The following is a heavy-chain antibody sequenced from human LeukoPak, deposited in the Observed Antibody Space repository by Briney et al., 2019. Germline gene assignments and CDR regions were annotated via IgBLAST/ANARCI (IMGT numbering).Heavy chain of an antibody. CDR1: GFTFSDYY. V-gene: IGHV3-11*01. Sequence: PGGSLRLSCAASGFTFSDYYMSWIRQAPGRGLEWVSYISSSGTAIYYADSVKGRFTISRDNTKNSLYLQMNSLRAEDTAIYYCAKDRAWGAFAYWGQGTLVTVSS. CDR2: ISSSGTAI. D-gene: IGHD1-26*01. CDR3: AKDRAWGAFAY. J-gene: IGHJ4*02.